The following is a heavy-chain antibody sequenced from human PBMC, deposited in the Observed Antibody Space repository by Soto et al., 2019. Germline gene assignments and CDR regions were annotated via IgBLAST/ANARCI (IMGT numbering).Heavy chain of an antibody. CDR3: IQSRCGGDCLQSYASHYYYGMDV. V-gene: IGHV2-5*02. D-gene: IGHD2-21*02. Sequence: QITLKESGPTLVKPTQTLTLTCTFSGFSLSTGGVGVGWIRQPPGKALQWLALIYWDDDKSYSPSLRSRVTISRDTSKNQVVLTMTNMDPVDTATYHCIQSRCGGDCLQSYASHYYYGMDVWGQGTTVTVSS. J-gene: IGHJ6*02. CDR2: IYWDDDK. CDR1: GFSLSTGGVG.